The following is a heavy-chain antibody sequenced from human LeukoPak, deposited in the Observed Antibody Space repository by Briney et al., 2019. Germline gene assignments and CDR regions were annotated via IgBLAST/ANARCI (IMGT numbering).Heavy chain of an antibody. D-gene: IGHD2-2*01. CDR2: IIPIFGTA. J-gene: IGHJ6*03. CDR3: ARGIVVPAAKLYYYYMDV. Sequence: ASVKVSCKASGGTFSSYAISWVRQAPGQGLEWMRGIIPIFGTANYAQKFQGRVTITTDESTSTAYMELSSLRSEDTAVYYCARGIVVPAAKLYYYYMDVWGKGTTVTVSS. CDR1: GGTFSSYA. V-gene: IGHV1-69*05.